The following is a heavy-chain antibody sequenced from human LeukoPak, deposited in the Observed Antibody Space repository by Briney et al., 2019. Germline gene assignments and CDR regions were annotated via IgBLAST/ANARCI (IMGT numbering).Heavy chain of an antibody. J-gene: IGHJ4*02. V-gene: IGHV3-23*01. CDR3: ARDELADTNGHSYETNFDH. Sequence: GGSLRLSCEGSGFTVSSYAMSWVRQAQGKGLEWVSSNSGGGGSRYYGDSVKGRFTVFRDNSRNTLYLQMNSLRAEDTAVYYCARDELADTNGHSYETNFDHWGQGSLVTVSS. CDR1: GFTVSSYA. CDR2: NSGGGGSR. D-gene: IGHD3-16*01.